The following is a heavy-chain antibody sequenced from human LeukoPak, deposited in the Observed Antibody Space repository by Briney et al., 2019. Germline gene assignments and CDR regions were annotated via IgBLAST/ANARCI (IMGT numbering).Heavy chain of an antibody. Sequence: ETLSLTCTVSGGSVSSGSYYWSWIRQPPGKGLEWIGYIYYSGSTYYNPSLKSRVTISVDTSKNQFSLKLSSVTAADTAVYYCARVAEDCSSTSCLNWFDPWGQGTLVTVSS. CDR3: ARVAEDCSSTSCLNWFDP. J-gene: IGHJ5*02. V-gene: IGHV4-61*01. CDR2: IYYSGST. CDR1: GGSVSSGSYY. D-gene: IGHD2-2*01.